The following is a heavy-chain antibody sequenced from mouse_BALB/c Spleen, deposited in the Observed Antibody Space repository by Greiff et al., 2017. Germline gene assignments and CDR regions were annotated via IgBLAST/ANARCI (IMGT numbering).Heavy chain of an antibody. CDR1: GYTFTSYW. V-gene: IGHV1-5*01. CDR3: TKGDSFAY. J-gene: IGHJ3*01. Sequence: VQLQQSGTVLARPGASVKMSCKASGYTFTSYWMHWVKQRPGQGLEWIGAIYPGNSDTSYNQKFKGKAKLTAVTSTSTAYMEHSSLTYEDSAVYCYTKGDSFAYWGQGTLVTVSA. CDR2: IYPGNSDT.